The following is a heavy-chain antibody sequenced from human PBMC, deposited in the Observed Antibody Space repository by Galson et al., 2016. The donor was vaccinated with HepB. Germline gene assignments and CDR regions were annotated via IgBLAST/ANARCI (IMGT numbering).Heavy chain of an antibody. CDR1: GFIVSSTY. J-gene: IGHJ4*02. V-gene: IGHV3-66*02. CDR2: TFSGGTT. Sequence: SLRLSCAASGFIVSSTYMSWVRQAPGKGLESVPVTFSGGTTFYADSVMGRFTISRDNYKNVLSLQMNSLRPEDTAKYYCVRDIIGSTDDWWGRGTLVIVST. CDR3: VRDIIGSTDDW. D-gene: IGHD5-12*01.